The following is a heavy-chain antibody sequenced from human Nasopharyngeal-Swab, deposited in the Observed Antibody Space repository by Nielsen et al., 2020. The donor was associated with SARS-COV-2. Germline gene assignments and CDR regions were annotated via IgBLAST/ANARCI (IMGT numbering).Heavy chain of an antibody. CDR1: GFTFSSYW. CDR3: AMRYYDILTGYRRGYYYGMDV. CDR2: INSDGSST. V-gene: IGHV3-74*01. J-gene: IGHJ6*02. Sequence: GESLKISCAASGFTFSSYWMHWVRQAPGKGLVWVSRINSDGSSTSYADSVKGRFTISRDNAKNSLYLQMNSLRAEDTAVYYCAMRYYDILTGYRRGYYYGMDVWGQGTTVTVSS. D-gene: IGHD3-9*01.